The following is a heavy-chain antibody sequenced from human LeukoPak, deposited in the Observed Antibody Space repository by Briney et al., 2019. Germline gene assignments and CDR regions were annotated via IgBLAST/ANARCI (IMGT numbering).Heavy chain of an antibody. CDR3: ARGPLAAVVAAIDY. Sequence: GRSLRLSCAASRFTFRSYAMHWVRQAPGKGLEWAAFISYDGTNKYYADSVKGRFTISRDNSKNTLFMQMSSLRAEDTAVYYCARGPLAAVVAAIDYWGQGILVTVSS. J-gene: IGHJ4*02. CDR2: ISYDGTNK. D-gene: IGHD2-15*01. CDR1: RFTFRSYA. V-gene: IGHV3-30*04.